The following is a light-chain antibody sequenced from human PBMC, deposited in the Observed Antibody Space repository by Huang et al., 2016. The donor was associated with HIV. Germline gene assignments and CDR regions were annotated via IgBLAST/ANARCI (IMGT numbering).Light chain of an antibody. Sequence: EIVLTQSPGTLSLSPGERATLSSRASQTVSSSNLAWFQQKAGQAPRRLIYNAFRRATGIPERFSGSGSGTDFTLTISRLEPEDFAVYYCQQYGTSPRTFGQGTKLDIK. CDR3: QQYGTSPRT. V-gene: IGKV3-20*01. CDR2: NAF. J-gene: IGKJ1*01. CDR1: QTVSSSN.